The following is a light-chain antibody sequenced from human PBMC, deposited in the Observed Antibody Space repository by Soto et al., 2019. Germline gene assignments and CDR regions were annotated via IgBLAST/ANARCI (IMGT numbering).Light chain of an antibody. V-gene: IGKV3-11*01. CDR1: QSVGIY. Sequence: EIVLTQSPAALSLSPGERATLSCRASQSVGIYLAWYQQKPGLAPRLLIYDTSTRATGTPARFSGSGSGTDFTLPISSLEPEDFAVYYCQRRYVWHTFGQGTKLEIK. CDR3: QRRYVWHT. J-gene: IGKJ2*01. CDR2: DTS.